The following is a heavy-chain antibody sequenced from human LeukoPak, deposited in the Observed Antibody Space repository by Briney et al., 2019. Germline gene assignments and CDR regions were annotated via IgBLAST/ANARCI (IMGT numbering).Heavy chain of an antibody. CDR3: ARDFGDAFDI. CDR1: GFTFSSYA. J-gene: IGHJ3*02. Sequence: PGGSLRLSCAASGFTFSSYAMHWVRQAPGKGLEWVAVISYDGSNKYYADSVKGRFTISRDNSKNTLYLQMNSLRAEDTAVYYCARDFGDAFDIWGQGTMVTVSS. CDR2: ISYDGSNK. V-gene: IGHV3-30-3*01. D-gene: IGHD3-10*01.